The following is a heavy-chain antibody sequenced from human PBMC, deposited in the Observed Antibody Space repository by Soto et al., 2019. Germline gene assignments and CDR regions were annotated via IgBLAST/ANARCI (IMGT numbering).Heavy chain of an antibody. Sequence: QVQLVQSGAEVKKPGASVKVSCKAYGYTFTGYYMHWVRQAPGQGLEWMGWINPNSGGTNYAQKFQGWVTMTRDTSISTAYMELSRLRSDDTAVYYCARASYCSSTSCYRAWFDPWGQGTLVTVSS. CDR1: GYTFTGYY. CDR2: INPNSGGT. J-gene: IGHJ5*02. V-gene: IGHV1-2*04. CDR3: ARASYCSSTSCYRAWFDP. D-gene: IGHD2-2*01.